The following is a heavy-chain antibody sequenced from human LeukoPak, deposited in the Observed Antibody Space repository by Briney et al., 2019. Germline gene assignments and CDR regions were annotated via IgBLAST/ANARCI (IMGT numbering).Heavy chain of an antibody. CDR1: GGSISSSSYY. D-gene: IGHD2-2*01. CDR3: ARGSSTSWSYYYYYGMDV. CDR2: IYYSGST. Sequence: SETLSLTCPVSGGSISSSSYYWGWIRQPPGKGLEWIGSIYYSGSTYYNPSLKSRVTISVDTSKNQFSLKLSSVTAADTAVYYCARGSSTSWSYYYYYGMDVWGQGTTVTVSS. J-gene: IGHJ6*02. V-gene: IGHV4-39*07.